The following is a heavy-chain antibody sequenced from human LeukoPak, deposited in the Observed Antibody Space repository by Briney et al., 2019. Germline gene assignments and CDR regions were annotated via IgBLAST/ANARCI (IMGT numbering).Heavy chain of an antibody. CDR2: INHSGST. V-gene: IGHV4-34*01. Sequence: SETLSLTCAVCGGSFSGYYWSWIRQPPGKGLEWIGEINHSGSTNYNPSLKSRVTISVDTSKNQFSLKLSSVTAADTAVYYCARGRRDGSGSYKYWGQGTLVTVSS. CDR3: ARGRRDGSGSYKY. CDR1: GGSFSGYY. J-gene: IGHJ4*02. D-gene: IGHD3-10*01.